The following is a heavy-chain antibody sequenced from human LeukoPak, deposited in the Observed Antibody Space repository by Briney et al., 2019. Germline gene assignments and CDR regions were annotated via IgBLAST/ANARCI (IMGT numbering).Heavy chain of an antibody. CDR2: ISGRGCST. CDR3: AKNPSWCGYCRGGKGWFDP. CDR1: GFTFSGYA. D-gene: IGHD2-15*01. Sequence: GGSLRLSCAASGFTFSGYAMSWVRQAPGKGLEWVSAISGRGCSTYYADSVKGRFTISRDNSKNPLYLQMNTLRAEDTAVYYCAKNPSWCGYCRGGKGWFDPWGQGTLVTVSS. J-gene: IGHJ5*02. V-gene: IGHV3-23*01.